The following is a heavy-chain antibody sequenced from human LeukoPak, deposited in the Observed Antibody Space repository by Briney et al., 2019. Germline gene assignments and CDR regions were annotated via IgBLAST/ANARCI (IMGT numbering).Heavy chain of an antibody. Sequence: PSETLSLTCTVSGGSISGSSYYWGWIRQPPGKGLEWIGYIYYRGSTYYNPSLKSRVTISVDTSKNQFSLKLSSVTAADTAVYYCASSGWYLIAIGGYWGQGTLVTVSS. CDR1: GGSISGSSYY. V-gene: IGHV4-39*01. CDR2: IYYRGST. CDR3: ASSGWYLIAIGGY. J-gene: IGHJ4*02. D-gene: IGHD6-19*01.